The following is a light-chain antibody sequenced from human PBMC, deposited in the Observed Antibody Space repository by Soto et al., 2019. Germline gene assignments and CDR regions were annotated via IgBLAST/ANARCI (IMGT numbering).Light chain of an antibody. CDR2: SAS. J-gene: IGKJ5*01. CDR1: QGISSL. V-gene: IGKV1-9*01. CDR3: QQRHCYPIT. Sequence: DIQLTQSPSFLSASVGDRVTITCRASQGISSLLAWYQQKPGKAPNLLIHSASTLQSGVPSRFSGWGSGTESTLTISSLQLYHFATLSCQQRHCYPITFGQGTRLDIK.